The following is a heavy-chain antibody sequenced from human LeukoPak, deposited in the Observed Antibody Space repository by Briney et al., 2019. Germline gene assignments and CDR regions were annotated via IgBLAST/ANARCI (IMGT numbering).Heavy chain of an antibody. J-gene: IGHJ6*02. V-gene: IGHV3-30-3*01. CDR1: GFTFSSHA. Sequence: GGSLRLSCSVSGFTFSSHAMHWVRQAPGKGLECVAYISYDGSFQYHADSVKGRFTISRDNSKNTLYLQMNSLRAEDTAVYYCARALPESDYYYGMDVWGQGTTVTVSS. CDR3: ARALPESDYYYGMDV. CDR2: ISYDGSFQ.